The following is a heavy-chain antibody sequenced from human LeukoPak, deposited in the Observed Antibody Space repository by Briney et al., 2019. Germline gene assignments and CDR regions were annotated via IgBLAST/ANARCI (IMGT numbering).Heavy chain of an antibody. D-gene: IGHD6-19*01. CDR1: GFTFDDYA. Sequence: GSLRLSCAASGFTFDDYAMHWVRQAPGKGLEWIGYIYYSGSTNYNPSLKSRVTISVDTSKNQFSLKLSSVTAADTAVYYCARDGSSGWHDALDIWGQGTMVTVSS. V-gene: IGHV4-59*01. CDR2: IYYSGST. J-gene: IGHJ3*02. CDR3: ARDGSSGWHDALDI.